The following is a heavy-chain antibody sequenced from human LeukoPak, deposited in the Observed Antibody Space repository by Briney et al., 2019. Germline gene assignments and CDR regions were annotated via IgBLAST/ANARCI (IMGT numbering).Heavy chain of an antibody. CDR3: TTGIRGD. CDR1: GLTVTNAW. CDR2: ITSKTDGGAT. D-gene: IGHD3-10*01. J-gene: IGHJ4*02. V-gene: IGHV3-15*07. Sequence: GGSLSLSCSASGLTVTNAWMNWVRQAPGEGLDWVGRITSKTDGGATDYAAPVKGRFTISRDDSKNTLNLQMNSLKTEDTAVYYCTTGIRGDWGQGTLVTVSS.